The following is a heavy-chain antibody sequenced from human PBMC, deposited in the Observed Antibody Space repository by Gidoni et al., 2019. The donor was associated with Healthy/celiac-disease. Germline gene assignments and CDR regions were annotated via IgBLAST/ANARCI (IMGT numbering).Heavy chain of an antibody. Sequence: EVQLLESGGGLVQPGGSLSLSCAASGFTFSSYAMSWVRQAPGKGLEWVSAISGSGGSTYYADSGKGRFTISRDNSKNTLYLQMNSLRAEDTAVYYCAKVSSSWLNYFDYWGQGTLVTVSS. D-gene: IGHD6-13*01. CDR2: ISGSGGST. V-gene: IGHV3-23*01. CDR3: AKVSSSWLNYFDY. CDR1: GFTFSSYA. J-gene: IGHJ4*02.